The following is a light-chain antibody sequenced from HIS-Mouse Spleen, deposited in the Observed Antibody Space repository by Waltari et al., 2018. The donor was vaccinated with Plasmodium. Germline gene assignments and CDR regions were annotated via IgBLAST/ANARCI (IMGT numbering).Light chain of an antibody. CDR1: ALPKKY. J-gene: IGLJ3*02. CDR3: YSTDSSGNHRV. CDR2: EDS. V-gene: IGLV3-10*01. Sequence: SYELTQPPSVPVSPGQTARITCSGDALPKKYAYWYQQKSGQAPVLAIYEDSKRPSGIPERFSGSSSGTMATLTISGAQVEDEADYYCYSTDSSGNHRVFGGGTKLTVL.